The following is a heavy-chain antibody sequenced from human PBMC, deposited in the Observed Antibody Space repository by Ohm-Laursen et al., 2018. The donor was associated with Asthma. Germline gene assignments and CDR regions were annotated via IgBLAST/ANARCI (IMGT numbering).Heavy chain of an antibody. D-gene: IGHD4-17*01. CDR1: GFTFNTYW. Sequence: SLRLSCAASGFTFNTYWMSWVRQAPGKGLEWVSYISSSSSTIYYADSVKGRFTISRDNAKNSLYLQMNSLRAEDTAVYYCARDPTVDYGDYALDFDYWGQGTLVTVSS. CDR3: ARDPTVDYGDYALDFDY. V-gene: IGHV3-48*01. CDR2: ISSSSSTI. J-gene: IGHJ4*02.